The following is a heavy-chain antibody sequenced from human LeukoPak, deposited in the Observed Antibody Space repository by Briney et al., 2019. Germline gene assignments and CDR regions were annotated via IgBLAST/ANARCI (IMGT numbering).Heavy chain of an antibody. V-gene: IGHV3-21*01. D-gene: IGHD1-26*01. CDR2: ISSSSSYI. J-gene: IGHJ4*02. CDR1: GFTFSSYS. CDR3: ARLFASGAPFDY. Sequence: GGSLRLSCAASGFTFSSYSMNWVRQAPGKGLEWVSSISSSSSYIYYADSVKGRFTISRDNAKNSLYLQMNSLRAEDTAVYYCARLFASGAPFDYWGQGTLVTVSS.